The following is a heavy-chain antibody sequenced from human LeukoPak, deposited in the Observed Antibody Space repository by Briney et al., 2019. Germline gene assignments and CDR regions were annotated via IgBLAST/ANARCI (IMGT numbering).Heavy chain of an antibody. CDR2: ISWNSGSI. D-gene: IGHD1-1*01. V-gene: IGHV3-9*01. CDR1: GFTFDDYA. Sequence: GGSLRLSCAASGFTFDDYAMHWVRQAPGKGLEWVSGISWNSGSIGYADSVRGRFTISRDNAKNSLYLQMNSLRAEDTALYYCAKSTYNWFLDYWGQGTLVTVSS. CDR3: AKSTYNWFLDY. J-gene: IGHJ4*02.